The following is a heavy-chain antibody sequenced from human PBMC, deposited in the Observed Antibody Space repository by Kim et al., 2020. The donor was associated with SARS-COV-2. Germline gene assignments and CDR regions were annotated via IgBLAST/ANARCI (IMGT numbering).Heavy chain of an antibody. CDR3: ASVQGSGLLYGMDV. D-gene: IGHD3-10*01. J-gene: IGHJ6*02. V-gene: IGHV4-59*08. Sequence: SETLSLTCTVSGGSISSYYWSWIRQPPGKGLEWIGYIYYSGSTNYNPSLKSRVTISVDTSKNQFSLKLSSVTAADTAVYYCASVQGSGLLYGMDVWGQGTTVTVSS. CDR2: IYYSGST. CDR1: GGSISSYY.